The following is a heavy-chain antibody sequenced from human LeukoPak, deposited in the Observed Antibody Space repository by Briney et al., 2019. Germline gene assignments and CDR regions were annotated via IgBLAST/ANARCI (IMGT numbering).Heavy chain of an antibody. D-gene: IGHD4-23*01. J-gene: IGHJ4*02. Sequence: ASVKVSCKASGYTFTSYGISWVRQAPGQGLEWMGWISAYNGNTNYAQKLQGRVTMTTDTSTSTAYMELRSLRSDDTAVYYCARVLDFAWYGGKAGGLDYWGQGTLVTVSS. V-gene: IGHV1-18*01. CDR3: ARVLDFAWYGGKAGGLDY. CDR1: GYTFTSYG. CDR2: ISAYNGNT.